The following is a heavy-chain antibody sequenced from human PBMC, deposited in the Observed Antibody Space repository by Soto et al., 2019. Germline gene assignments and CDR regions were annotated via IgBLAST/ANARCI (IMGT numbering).Heavy chain of an antibody. V-gene: IGHV3-21*01. CDR3: VRGVEEEDGAAARCFQFKN. D-gene: IGHD6-25*01. J-gene: IGHJ6*01. CDR1: GFTLRRNN. Sequence: EGSMRLSCVASGFTLRRNNMNWVRQAQGQGLERVASISSSGDYLYYADSVKGRFIISRDCCQDSLSLRRNSRRAYDTAVYYCVRGVEEEDGAAARCFQFKNWEQGTPVTVAS. CDR2: ISSSGDYL.